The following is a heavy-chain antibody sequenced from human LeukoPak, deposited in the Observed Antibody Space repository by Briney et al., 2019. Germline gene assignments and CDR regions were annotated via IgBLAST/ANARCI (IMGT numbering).Heavy chain of an antibody. J-gene: IGHJ5*02. D-gene: IGHD3-9*01. V-gene: IGHV4-59*12. CDR1: GGSISSYY. CDR2: IYYSGST. Sequence: PSETLSLTCTVSGGSISSYYWSWIRQPPGKGLEWIGYIYYSGSTNYNPSLKSRVTISVDTSKNQFSLKLSSVTAADTAVYYCARECLVKGGSNWFDPWGQGTLVTVSS. CDR3: ARECLVKGGSNWFDP.